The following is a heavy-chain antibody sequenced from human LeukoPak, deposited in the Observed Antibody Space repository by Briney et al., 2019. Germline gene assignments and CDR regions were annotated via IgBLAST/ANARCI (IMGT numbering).Heavy chain of an antibody. CDR1: GYTFTGYY. D-gene: IGHD3-10*01. CDR3: ARSDGTGSYYNS. Sequence: ASVKVSCKASGYTFTGYYMHWVRQAPGQGLEWMGWINPNSGGTNYAQKFQGRVTMTRDTSISTAYMELSRLRSEDTAVYYCARSDGTGSYYNSWGQGTLVTVSS. V-gene: IGHV1-2*02. J-gene: IGHJ4*02. CDR2: INPNSGGT.